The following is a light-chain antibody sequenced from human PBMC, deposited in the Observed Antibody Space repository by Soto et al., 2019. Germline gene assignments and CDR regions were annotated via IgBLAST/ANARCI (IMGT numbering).Light chain of an antibody. J-gene: IGKJ2*01. V-gene: IGKV1-39*01. Sequence: DIQMTQSPSSLSAXXXXXVTITCRASQRISSYLNWYQQKPGKAPELLIYAASTLQSGVPSRFSGSGSGTDFTLTISSLQPEDFATYYCQQSYRTPYTFGQGTKLEIK. CDR3: QQSYRTPYT. CDR1: QRISSY. CDR2: AAS.